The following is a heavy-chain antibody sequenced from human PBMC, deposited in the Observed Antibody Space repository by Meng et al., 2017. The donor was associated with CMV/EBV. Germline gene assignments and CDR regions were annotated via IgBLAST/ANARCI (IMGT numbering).Heavy chain of an antibody. CDR3: ARDGVVGAYLDY. V-gene: IGHV1-69*05. Sequence: SVKVSCKASGGTFSSYAISWVRQAPGQGLEWMGGIIPIFGTANYAQKFQGRVTITTDESTSTAYMELSSLRSEDTAVYYCARDGVVGAYLDYWGQGTLVTVSS. D-gene: IGHD1-26*01. J-gene: IGHJ4*02. CDR2: IIPIFGTA. CDR1: GGTFSSYA.